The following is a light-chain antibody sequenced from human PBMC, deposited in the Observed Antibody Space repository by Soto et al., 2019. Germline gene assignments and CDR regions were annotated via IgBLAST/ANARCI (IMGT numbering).Light chain of an antibody. V-gene: IGLV2-14*03. J-gene: IGLJ2*01. CDR1: SSDVGRYNY. CDR2: DVS. CDR3: SSYTSTTTRGV. Sequence: HSALTQPASVSGSPGQSITISCTGTSSDVGRYNYVSWYQHHPGKAPKLMIYDVSDRPSGVSNRFSGSKSGNTASLTISGLQAEDEADYYCSSYTSTTTRGVFGGGTKLTVL.